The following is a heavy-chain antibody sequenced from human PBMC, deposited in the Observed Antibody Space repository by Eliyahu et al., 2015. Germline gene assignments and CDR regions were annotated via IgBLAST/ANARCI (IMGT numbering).Heavy chain of an antibody. CDR3: AREYSRFGVVRFDY. D-gene: IGHD3-3*01. J-gene: IGHJ4*02. V-gene: IGHV4-4*02. CDR2: IXHSGST. Sequence: QVQLQESGPGLVKPSGTLSLXCXVSXGSISSSNWWSWVRQPPGKGLEWIGEIXHSGSTNYNPSLKSRVTISVDKSKNQFSLKLSSVTAADTAVYYCAREYSRFGVVRFDYWGQGTLVTVSS. CDR1: XGSISSSNW.